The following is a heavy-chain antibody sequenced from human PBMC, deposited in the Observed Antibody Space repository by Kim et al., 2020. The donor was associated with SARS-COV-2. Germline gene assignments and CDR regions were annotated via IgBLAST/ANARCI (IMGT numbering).Heavy chain of an antibody. CDR2: ILRSGGNT. V-gene: IGHV3-23*01. CDR3: EGRRPSLNS. J-gene: IGHJ5*01. D-gene: IGHD3-10*01. CDR1: GVSFSKND. Sequence: GGSLRLSCVASGVSFSKNDMFWVRQAPGKGLEWVATILRSGGNTYYADSVKGRFTISRDTSRSILYLQMNSLRADDTALYYCEGRRPSLNSWG.